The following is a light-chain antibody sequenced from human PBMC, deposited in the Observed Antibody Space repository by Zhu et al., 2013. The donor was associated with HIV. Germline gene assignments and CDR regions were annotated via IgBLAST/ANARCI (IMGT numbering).Light chain of an antibody. V-gene: IGKV3-20*01. Sequence: DIVLTQSPGILSLSPGDRATLSCRASQSVGNNFLAWYQQKPGQAPRLLIYGTSNRAPGIPDRFSGSGSRTDFTLSISRLDPEDFAVFYCQQYTGAPFTFGPGTKVDIK. CDR2: GTS. CDR3: QQYTGAPFT. J-gene: IGKJ3*01. CDR1: QSVGNNF.